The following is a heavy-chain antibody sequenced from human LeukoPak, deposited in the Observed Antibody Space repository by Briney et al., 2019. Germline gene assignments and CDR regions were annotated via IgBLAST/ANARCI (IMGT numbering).Heavy chain of an antibody. Sequence: GRSLRLSCAASGFSFSNNGMHWVRQAPGKGLEWLAAIFYDGSNQHYADTVKGRFTISRDNSKNTLYLQVNSLTAEDTAVYYCARDQALYFSYGDYWGQGTLVTVSS. CDR2: IFYDGSNQ. CDR3: ARDQALYFSYGDY. V-gene: IGHV3-33*01. D-gene: IGHD3-16*01. J-gene: IGHJ4*02. CDR1: GFSFSNNG.